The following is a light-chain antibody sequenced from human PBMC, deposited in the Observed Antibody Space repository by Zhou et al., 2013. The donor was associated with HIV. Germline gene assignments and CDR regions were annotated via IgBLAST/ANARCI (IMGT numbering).Light chain of an antibody. J-gene: IGKJ4*01. V-gene: IGKV3D-11*02. Sequence: EIVLTQSPATLSLSPGERATLSCQASQSISSYLAWYQQKPGQTPRLLIYGASTRAAGIPARFSGSGPGTDFTLTISSLEPEDFAVYYCQQRSNWQLTFGGGTKVEIK. CDR3: QQRSNWQLT. CDR2: GAS. CDR1: QSISSY.